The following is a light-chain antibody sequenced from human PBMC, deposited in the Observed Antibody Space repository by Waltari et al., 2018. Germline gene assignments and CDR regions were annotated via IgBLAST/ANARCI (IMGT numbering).Light chain of an antibody. J-gene: IGKJ1*01. V-gene: IGKV3-20*01. CDR1: QSVGRS. CDR2: GAS. Sequence: EIVLTQSSGTLSLSPGERATLSCSASQSVGRSLAWYQQKPGQAPRLLIYGASSRATGVPDRFSGSGSGTDFSLTISRLEPEDFAVYYCQHYVRLPVTFGQGTKVEIK. CDR3: QHYVRLPVT.